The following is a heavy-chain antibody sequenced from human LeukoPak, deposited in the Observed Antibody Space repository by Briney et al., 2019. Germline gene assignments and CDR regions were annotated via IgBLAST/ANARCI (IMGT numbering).Heavy chain of an antibody. CDR2: INPRGGSA. V-gene: IGHV1-46*01. CDR1: GYTFTSYY. J-gene: IGHJ4*02. CDR3: ARDYHGSGSLTTFDY. Sequence: ASVKVSCKASGYTFTSYYMHSVRQPPGQGFEWMGIINPRGGSASSAQKFQGRVTLTRDTSTSTVYMELSGLRSEDTAVYYCARDYHGSGSLTTFDYWGQGTLVTISS. D-gene: IGHD3-10*01.